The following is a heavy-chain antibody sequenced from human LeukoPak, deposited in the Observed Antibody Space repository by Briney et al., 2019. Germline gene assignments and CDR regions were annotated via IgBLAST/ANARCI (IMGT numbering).Heavy chain of an antibody. CDR1: GFTFSSYW. J-gene: IGHJ4*02. V-gene: IGHV3-7*01. CDR3: VRAKGGY. CDR2: INQDGSER. Sequence: PGGSLRLSCAASGFTFSSYWMNWVRQAPGKGLEWVANINQDGSERYYVDSVKGRFTVSRDDAASSLYLQMNSLRPEDTAAYYCVRAKGGYLGQGTLVTVSS.